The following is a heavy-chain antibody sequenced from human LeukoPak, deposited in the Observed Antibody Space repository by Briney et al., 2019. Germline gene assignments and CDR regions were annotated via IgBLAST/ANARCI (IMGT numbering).Heavy chain of an antibody. CDR2: IIPIFGTA. Sequence: GASVKVSCKASGGTFSSYAISWVRQAPGQGLEWMGGIIPIFGTANYAQKFQDRVTITADESTSTAYMELSSLRSEDTAVYYCARGIPEYYDILTGYFEGKYFDYWGQGTLVTVSS. D-gene: IGHD3-9*01. CDR3: ARGIPEYYDILTGYFEGKYFDY. CDR1: GGTFSSYA. V-gene: IGHV1-69*13. J-gene: IGHJ4*02.